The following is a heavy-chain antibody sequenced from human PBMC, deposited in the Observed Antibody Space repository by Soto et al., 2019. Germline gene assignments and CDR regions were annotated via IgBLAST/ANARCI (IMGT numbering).Heavy chain of an antibody. J-gene: IGHJ4*02. CDR2: MNPNSGNT. Sequence: ASVKVSCKASGYTFASYDINWVRQATGQGLEWMGWMNPNSGNTGYAQKFQGRVTMTRNTSISTAYMELSSLRSEDTAVYYCARARDIIVGATNFDYWGQGTLVTVPQ. D-gene: IGHD1-26*01. CDR1: GYTFASYD. CDR3: ARARDIIVGATNFDY. V-gene: IGHV1-8*01.